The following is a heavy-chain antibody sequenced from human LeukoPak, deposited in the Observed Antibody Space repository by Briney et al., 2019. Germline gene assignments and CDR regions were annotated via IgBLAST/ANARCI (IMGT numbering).Heavy chain of an antibody. D-gene: IGHD1-1*01. CDR2: IYYSGST. J-gene: IGHJ4*02. CDR3: ARAQGRRGHFDY. Sequence: PSETLSLTCAVSGGSISSGGYYWSWIRQHPGKGLEWIGYIYYSGSTYYNPSLKSRVTISVDTSKNQFSLKLSSVTAADTAVYYCARAQGRRGHFDYWGQGTLVTVSS. V-gene: IGHV4-31*11. CDR1: GGSISSGGYY.